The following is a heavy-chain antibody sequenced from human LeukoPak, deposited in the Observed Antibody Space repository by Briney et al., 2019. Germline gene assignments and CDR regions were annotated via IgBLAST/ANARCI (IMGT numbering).Heavy chain of an antibody. CDR2: ISDSGGNT. Sequence: GGSLRLSCAASGFTFSNYGMNWVRQAPGKGLEWVSTISDSGGNTYYADSVKGRFTISRDNSKNTLYLQMNSLRAEDTAVYYCAKGAYYADWGQGTLVTVSS. CDR1: GFTFSNYG. J-gene: IGHJ4*02. D-gene: IGHD3-3*01. CDR3: AKGAYYAD. V-gene: IGHV3-23*01.